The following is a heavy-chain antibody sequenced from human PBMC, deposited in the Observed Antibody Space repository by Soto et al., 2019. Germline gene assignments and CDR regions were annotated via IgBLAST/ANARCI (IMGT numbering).Heavy chain of an antibody. D-gene: IGHD3-22*01. CDR2: ISSSGSTI. V-gene: IGHV3-48*04. CDR3: ARDFTYYYDSSGYYPSVSDAFDI. J-gene: IGHJ3*02. CDR1: GFTFSSYS. Sequence: GGSLRLSCAASGFTFSSYSMNWVRQAPGKGLEWVSYISSSGSTIYYADSVKGRFTISRDNAKNSLYLQMNSLRAEDTAVYYCARDFTYYYDSSGYYPSVSDAFDIWGQGTMVTVSS.